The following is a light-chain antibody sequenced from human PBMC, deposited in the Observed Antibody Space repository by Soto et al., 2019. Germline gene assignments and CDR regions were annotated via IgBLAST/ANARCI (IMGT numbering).Light chain of an antibody. V-gene: IGKV3-15*01. CDR2: HTS. CDR3: QECNNWPRCT. Sequence: VMTQSPATLSVSPGERVILSCRASQSIGSNLAWCQQKPGQPPRLLIYHTSTRAPDIPPRFSGSGSGTEFTLTISSVQSEDFGIYFCQECNNWPRCTFGQGTKLQIK. J-gene: IGKJ2*02. CDR1: QSIGSN.